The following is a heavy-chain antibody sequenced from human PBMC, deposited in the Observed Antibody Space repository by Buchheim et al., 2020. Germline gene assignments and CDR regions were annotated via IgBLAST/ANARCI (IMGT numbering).Heavy chain of an antibody. CDR3: AREDLNGLDV. V-gene: IGHV1-69*01. Sequence: QVQLVQSGAEVKTTGSSVKVSCKASGGTFSAKAISWVRQAPGQGLEWMGGIIPSFGTPYYAQNFQGRVTITADDVTFTAYVEVSSLRSQDTAVYYCAREDLNGLDVWGQGTT. J-gene: IGHJ6*02. CDR1: GGTFSAKA. CDR2: IIPSFGTP.